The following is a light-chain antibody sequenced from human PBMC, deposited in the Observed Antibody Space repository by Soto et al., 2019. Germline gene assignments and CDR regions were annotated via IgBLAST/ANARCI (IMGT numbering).Light chain of an antibody. Sequence: ILMTQSPSSFSASTGDRVTLSCRASQGVSSYLAWYQQKPGKAPRLLIYGASTRDTGIPARFSGSGSGTDFTLTISCLQSEDFAVYYCQQYYNWPRAFGQGTRLEIK. CDR3: QQYYNWPRA. J-gene: IGKJ5*01. V-gene: IGKV3-15*01. CDR2: GAS. CDR1: QGVSSY.